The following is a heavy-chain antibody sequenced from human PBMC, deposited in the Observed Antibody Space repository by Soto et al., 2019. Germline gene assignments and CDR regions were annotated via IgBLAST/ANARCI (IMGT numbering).Heavy chain of an antibody. J-gene: IGHJ5*02. Sequence: RTCTVSGGSISSYYWSWIRQPPGKGLEWIGYIYYSGSTNYNPSLKSRVTISVDTSKNQFSLKLSSVTAADTAVYYCARGYVVVVAAWSPLFDPWGQGTLVTVSS. CDR3: ARGYVVVVAAWSPLFDP. D-gene: IGHD2-15*01. CDR1: GGSISSYY. CDR2: IYYSGST. V-gene: IGHV4-59*01.